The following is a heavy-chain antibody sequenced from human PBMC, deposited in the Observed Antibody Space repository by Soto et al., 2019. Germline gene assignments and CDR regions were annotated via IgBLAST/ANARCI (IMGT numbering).Heavy chain of an antibody. D-gene: IGHD3-16*02. V-gene: IGHV4-4*02. CDR3: SRGVSYRWVY. CDR1: GGSVTTDYW. J-gene: IGHJ4*02. CDR2: VHHSGTT. Sequence: QVQLQESGPGLVKPSGTLSLTCAVSGGSVTTDYWWRWVRQPPGKGLEWIGEVHHSGTTNYIQSLTSRRTMSVDKSGNQVALELTSVAASDTAGYYCSRGVSYRWVYWGQGTLVTVSS.